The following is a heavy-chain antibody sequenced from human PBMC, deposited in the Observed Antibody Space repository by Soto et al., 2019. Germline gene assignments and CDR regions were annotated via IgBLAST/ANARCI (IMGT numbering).Heavy chain of an antibody. J-gene: IGHJ4*02. CDR2: ISSSGSTI. D-gene: IGHD6-13*01. Sequence: PGGSLRLSCAASGFNISDYYMSWIRQAPGKGLEWVSYISSSGSTIYYADSVKGRFTISRDNAKNSLYLQMNSLRAEDTAVYYCARAAAAGIYLFDYWGQGTLVTVSS. V-gene: IGHV3-11*01. CDR3: ARAAAAGIYLFDY. CDR1: GFNISDYY.